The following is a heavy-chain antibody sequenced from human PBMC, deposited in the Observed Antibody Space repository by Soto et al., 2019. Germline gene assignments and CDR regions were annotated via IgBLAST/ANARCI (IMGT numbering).Heavy chain of an antibody. CDR1: GFTFGNYA. Sequence: PGGSLRLSCAGSGFTFGNYAMSWVRQAPGKGLEWVSNIGGGGGDTYYADSVKGRFTISRDNSKNTLYLQMNSLRAEDTAVYYCATCSSWFGELSGYYYYMDVWGKGTTVTVSS. V-gene: IGHV3-23*01. CDR3: ATCSSWFGELSGYYYYMDV. J-gene: IGHJ6*03. CDR2: IGGGGGDT. D-gene: IGHD3-10*01.